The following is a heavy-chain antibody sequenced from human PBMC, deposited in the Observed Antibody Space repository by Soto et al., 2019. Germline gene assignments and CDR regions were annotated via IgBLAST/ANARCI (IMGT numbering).Heavy chain of an antibody. CDR3: ARDRRLPYNGNYAGDAVDI. J-gene: IGHJ3*02. CDR1: GYTFTSYG. CDR2: ISAYNGNT. V-gene: IGHV1-18*04. D-gene: IGHD1-7*01. Sequence: QVQLVQSGAAVKKPGASVKVSCKASGYTFTSYGISWVRQAPGQGLEWMGWISAYNGNTNYAQKLQGRVTMTTDPSTSRADMELRSLRYDETAVYYCARDRRLPYNGNYAGDAVDIWGQGTMVTVSS.